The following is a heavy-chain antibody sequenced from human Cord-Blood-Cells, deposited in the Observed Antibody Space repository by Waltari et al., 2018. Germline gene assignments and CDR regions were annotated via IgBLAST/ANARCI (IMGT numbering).Heavy chain of an antibody. CDR1: GFTFSSYS. J-gene: IGHJ4*02. Sequence: EVQLVESGGGLVKPGGSLRLSCAASGFTFSSYSMNWVSQAPGKGLEWVSSISSSSSYIYYADSVKGRFTISRDNAKNSLYLQMNSLRAEDTAVYYCAREVGTTPDYWGQGTLVTVSS. CDR3: AREVGTTPDY. D-gene: IGHD2-21*02. CDR2: ISSSSSYI. V-gene: IGHV3-21*01.